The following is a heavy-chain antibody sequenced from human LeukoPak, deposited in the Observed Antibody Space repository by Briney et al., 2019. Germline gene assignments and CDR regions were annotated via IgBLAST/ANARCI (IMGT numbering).Heavy chain of an antibody. J-gene: IGHJ5*02. Sequence: ASVKVSCKASGYTFTSYYMHWVRQAPGQGLEGMGIINPSGGSTSYAQKFQGRVNMTRDTSTSTVYMELSSLRSEDTAVYYCARDANGYNWFDPWGQGTLVTVSS. CDR1: GYTFTSYY. V-gene: IGHV1-46*01. CDR3: ARDANGYNWFDP. D-gene: IGHD1-1*01. CDR2: INPSGGST.